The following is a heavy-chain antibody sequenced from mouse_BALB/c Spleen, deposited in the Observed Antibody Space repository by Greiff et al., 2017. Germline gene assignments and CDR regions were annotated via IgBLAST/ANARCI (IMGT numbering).Heavy chain of an antibody. CDR3: AREDRGSYYGNYVGYFDV. J-gene: IGHJ1*01. CDR2: IWAGGST. CDR1: GFSLTSYG. V-gene: IGHV2-9*02. D-gene: IGHD2-1*01. Sequence: QVQLKESGPGLVAPSQSLSITCTVSGFSLTSYGVHWVRQPPGKGLEWLGVIWAGGSTNYNTPLMSRQSISKDNSKGQVFLKMNSLQTDDTTMYYCAREDRGSYYGNYVGYFDVWGAGTTVTVSS.